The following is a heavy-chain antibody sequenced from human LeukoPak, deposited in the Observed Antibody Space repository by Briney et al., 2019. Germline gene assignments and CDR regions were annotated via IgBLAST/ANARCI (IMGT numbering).Heavy chain of an antibody. CDR1: GGSFSGYY. D-gene: IGHD5-12*01. V-gene: IGHV4-34*01. Sequence: PSETLSLTCAVYGGSFSGYYWSWIRQPPGKGLEWIGEINHSGSTNYNPSLKSRVTISVDTSKNQFSLKLSSVTAADTAVYYCARGLWGSGYDFVGLWGQGTLVTVSS. CDR2: INHSGST. CDR3: ARGLWGSGYDFVGL. J-gene: IGHJ4*02.